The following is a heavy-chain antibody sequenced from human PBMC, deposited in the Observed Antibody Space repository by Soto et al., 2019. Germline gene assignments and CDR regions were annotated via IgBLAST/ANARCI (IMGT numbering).Heavy chain of an antibody. V-gene: IGHV1-46*03. J-gene: IGHJ4*02. CDR3: ARLSSGWYVDY. D-gene: IGHD6-19*01. CDR2: INPSGGST. CDR1: GYTFTSYY. Sequence: QVQLVQSGAEVKKPGASVKVSCKASGYTFTSYYMHWVRQASGQGLEWMGIINPSGGSTSYAQKFQGRVTMTRDTSTSTVYMELSSLRSEDTAVYYCARLSSGWYVDYWGQGTLVTVSS.